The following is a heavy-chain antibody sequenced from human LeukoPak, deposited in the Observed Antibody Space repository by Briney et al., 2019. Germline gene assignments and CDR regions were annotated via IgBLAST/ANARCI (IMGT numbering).Heavy chain of an antibody. J-gene: IGHJ4*02. CDR3: AKGLGIAAAVHTPFDY. V-gene: IGHV3-30-3*01. D-gene: IGHD6-13*01. CDR1: GFTFSSYA. Sequence: PGGSLRLSCAASGFTFSSYAMHWVRQAPGKGLEWVAVISYDGSNKYYADSVKGRFTISRDNSKNTLYLQMNSLRAEDTAVYYCAKGLGIAAAVHTPFDYWGQGTLVTVSS. CDR2: ISYDGSNK.